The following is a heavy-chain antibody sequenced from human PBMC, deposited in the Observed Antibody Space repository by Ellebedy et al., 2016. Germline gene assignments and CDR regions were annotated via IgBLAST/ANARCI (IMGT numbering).Heavy chain of an antibody. CDR1: TFSDYS. D-gene: IGHD4-23*01. CDR2: ISPDGNAY. CDR3: ARHRVGWELQ. J-gene: IGHJ4*02. Sequence: TFSDYSMHWVRQAPGKGLEWVAVISPDGNAYDHADSVKGRFTVSRDNSKSTLYLLLDSLRLKDTAVYYCARHRVGWELQWGQGTLVTVSS. V-gene: IGHV3-30-3*01.